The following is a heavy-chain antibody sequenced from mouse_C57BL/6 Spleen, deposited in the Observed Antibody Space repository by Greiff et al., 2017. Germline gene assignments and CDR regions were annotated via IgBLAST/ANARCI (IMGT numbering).Heavy chain of an antibody. D-gene: IGHD3-3*01. CDR1: GYTFTSYW. V-gene: IGHV1-53*01. J-gene: IGHJ3*01. CDR2: INPSNGGN. Sequence: QVQLQPPGPDLVTPGASVTLSCKASGYTFTSYWMRWVTQRPGPGLEWIGNINPSNGGNYYNEKFKSKATLTVDKSSSTAYMQLSSLTSEDSAVYFCARERAGKAWFAYWGQGTLGTVSA. CDR3: ARERAGKAWFAY.